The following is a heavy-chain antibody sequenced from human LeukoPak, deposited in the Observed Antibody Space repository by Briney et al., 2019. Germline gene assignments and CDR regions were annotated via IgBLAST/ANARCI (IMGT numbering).Heavy chain of an antibody. CDR2: IKSKTDGGTT. Sequence: GGSLRLSCAASGFTFSNAWMSWVRQAPGKGLEWVGRIKSKTDGGTTDYAAPVKGRFTISRDDSKNTLYLQMNSLKTEDTAVHYCTTDEGLHYGSGSYYNGDYWGQGTLVTVSS. CDR1: GFTFSNAW. J-gene: IGHJ4*02. CDR3: TTDEGLHYGSGSYYNGDY. D-gene: IGHD3-10*01. V-gene: IGHV3-15*01.